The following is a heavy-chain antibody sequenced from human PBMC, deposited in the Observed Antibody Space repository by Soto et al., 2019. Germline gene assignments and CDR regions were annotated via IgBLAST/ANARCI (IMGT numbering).Heavy chain of an antibody. CDR2: ISTSSSYI. D-gene: IGHD3-10*01. J-gene: IGHJ4*02. CDR3: ARAPRETYYYYGSGSYYDF. Sequence: GGSLRLSCAASGFTFSSYTMNWIRQAPGKGLQWVSSISTSSSYIYYADSVKGRFTISRDNARDSLYLQMNSLRTEDTAVYYCARAPRETYYYYGSGSYYDFWGQGTLVTVSS. V-gene: IGHV3-21*06. CDR1: GFTFSSYT.